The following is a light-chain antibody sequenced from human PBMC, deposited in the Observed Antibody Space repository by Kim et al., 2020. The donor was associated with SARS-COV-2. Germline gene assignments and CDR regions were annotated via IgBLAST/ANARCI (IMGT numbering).Light chain of an antibody. CDR3: NSRDSSGNHLVV. CDR1: SLRSYY. J-gene: IGLJ2*01. V-gene: IGLV3-19*01. CDR2: GKN. Sequence: LGQTVRITCQGDSLRSYYASWYQQKPGQATVLVIYGKNNRPSGIPDRFSGSSSGNTASLTITGAQAEDEADYYCNSRDSSGNHLVVFGGGTKLTVL.